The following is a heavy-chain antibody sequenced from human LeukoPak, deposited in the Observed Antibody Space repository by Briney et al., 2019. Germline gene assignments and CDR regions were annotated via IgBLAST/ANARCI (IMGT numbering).Heavy chain of an antibody. CDR1: GFTFSSYA. J-gene: IGHJ4*02. CDR3: AKDPIPSMVRGGGGDY. D-gene: IGHD3-10*01. V-gene: IGHV3-23*01. Sequence: PGGSLRLSCAASGFTFSSYAMSWVRQAPGKGLEWVSAISGSGGSTYYADSVKGRFTISRDNSKNTLYLQMNSLRAEDTAVYYCAKDPIPSMVRGGGGDYWGQGTLVTVSS. CDR2: ISGSGGST.